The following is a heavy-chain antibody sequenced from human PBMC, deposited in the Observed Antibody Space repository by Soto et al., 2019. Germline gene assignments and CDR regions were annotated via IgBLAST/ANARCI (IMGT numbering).Heavy chain of an antibody. V-gene: IGHV3-23*01. CDR3: AKDQGEVAGFYYYYGMDV. J-gene: IGHJ6*02. CDR2: ISGSGGST. Sequence: EVQLLESGGGLVQPGGSLRLSCAASGFTFSSYAMSWVHQAPGKGLEWVSAISGSGGSTYYADSVKGRFTISRDNSKNTLYLQMNSLRAEDTAVYYCAKDQGEVAGFYYYYGMDVWGQGTTVTVSS. D-gene: IGHD6-19*01. CDR1: GFTFSSYA.